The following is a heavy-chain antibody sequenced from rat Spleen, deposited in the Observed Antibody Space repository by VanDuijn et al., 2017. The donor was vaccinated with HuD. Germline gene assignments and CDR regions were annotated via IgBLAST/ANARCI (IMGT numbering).Heavy chain of an antibody. Sequence: EVELVESGGGLVQPGRSLKLSCVASGFTFSSYDMAWVRQAPTKGLEWVATISYDDRSTYYRDSVKGRFTISRDNAKNTQYLQMDSLRSEDTATYYCTRGYVMDAWGQGASVTVSS. CDR2: ISYDDRST. CDR3: TRGYVMDA. V-gene: IGHV5-29*01. CDR1: GFTFSSYD. J-gene: IGHJ4*01.